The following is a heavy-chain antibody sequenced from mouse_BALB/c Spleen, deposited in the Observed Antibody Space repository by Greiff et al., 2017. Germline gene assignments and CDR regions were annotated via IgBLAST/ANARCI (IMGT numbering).Heavy chain of an antibody. CDR3: ARDLQFLGYFDV. J-gene: IGHJ1*01. V-gene: IGHV5-4*02. Sequence: EVKVVESGGGLVKPGGSLKLSCAASGFTFSDYYMYWVRQTPEKRLEWVATISDGGSYTYYPDSVKGRFTISRDNAKNNLYLQMSSLKSEDTAMYYCARDLQFLGYFDVWGAGTTVTVSS. CDR2: ISDGGSYT. CDR1: GFTFSDYY.